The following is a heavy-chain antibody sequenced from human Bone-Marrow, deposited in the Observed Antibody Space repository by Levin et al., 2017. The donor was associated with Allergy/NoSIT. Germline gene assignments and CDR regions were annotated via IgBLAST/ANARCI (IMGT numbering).Heavy chain of an antibody. Sequence: PGGSLRLSCAASGFTFSSNGMSWVRQAPGKGLEWVSGITAGGGTTNYADSVKGRFTISRDNSKNTLDLQMDSLRAEDTALYYCAKGASCGGDCNFYFDYWGQGALVTVSS. J-gene: IGHJ4*02. V-gene: IGHV3-23*01. CDR3: AKGASCGGDCNFYFDY. D-gene: IGHD2-21*02. CDR1: GFTFSSNG. CDR2: ITAGGGTT.